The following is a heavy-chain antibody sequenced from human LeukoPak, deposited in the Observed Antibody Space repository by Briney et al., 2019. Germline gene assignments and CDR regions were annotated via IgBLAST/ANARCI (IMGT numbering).Heavy chain of an antibody. J-gene: IGHJ5*02. CDR2: ISGSGGST. V-gene: IGHV3-23*01. D-gene: IGHD3-22*01. Sequence: GGSLRLSRAASGFTFSSYAMNWVRQAPGKGLEWVSGISGSGGSTNYADSVKGRFTISRDNSKNTLYLQMNSLRAEDTAVYYCAKDKGTYYYDSSGYYYPWGQGTLVTVSS. CDR3: AKDKGTYYYDSSGYYYP. CDR1: GFTFSSYA.